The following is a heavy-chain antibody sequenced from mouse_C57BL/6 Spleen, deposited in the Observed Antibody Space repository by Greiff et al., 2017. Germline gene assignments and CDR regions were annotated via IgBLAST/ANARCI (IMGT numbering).Heavy chain of an antibody. D-gene: IGHD1-1*01. CDR3: ARYGYYGSSYYFDY. J-gene: IGHJ2*01. Sequence: VQLQQSGPELVKPGASVKIPCKASGYTFTDYNMDWVKQSHGKSLEWIGDITPNNGGTIYNQKFKGKATLTVDNSSSTAYMELRSLTSEDTAVYYCARYGYYGSSYYFDYGGQGTTLTVSS. CDR2: ITPNNGGT. CDR1: GYTFTDYN. V-gene: IGHV1-18*01.